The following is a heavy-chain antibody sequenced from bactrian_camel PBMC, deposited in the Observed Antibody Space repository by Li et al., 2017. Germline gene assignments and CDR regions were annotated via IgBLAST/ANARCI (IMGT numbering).Heavy chain of an antibody. CDR2: IDSDGIA. CDR3: KTNCMPLGGYWFLSDSGY. D-gene: IGHD2*01. J-gene: IGHJ6*01. CDR1: GSIYSDAC. V-gene: IGHV3S53*01. Sequence: HVQLVESGGGSVQAGGFPRLSCVASGSIYSDACVGWLRQAPGKEREGVAAIDSDGIASYIDSVKGRFTISKDKVKDTVYLQMSSLKPEDTAKYSCKTNCMPLGGYWFLSDSGYWGQGTQVTVS.